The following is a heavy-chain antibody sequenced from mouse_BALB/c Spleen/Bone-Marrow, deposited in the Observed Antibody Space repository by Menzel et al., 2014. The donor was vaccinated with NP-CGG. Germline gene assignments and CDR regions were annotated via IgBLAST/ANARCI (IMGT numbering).Heavy chain of an antibody. CDR1: GYTFTSYW. V-gene: IGHV1-69*02. D-gene: IGHD1-2*01. Sequence: QVQLQQPGAELVKPGAPVKLSCKASGYTFTSYWMNWVKQRPGRGLEWIGRIDPSDSETHYNQKFKDKATLTVDKSSSPAYIQLSSLTSEDSAVYYCARRGYGYGFAYWGQGTLVTVSA. J-gene: IGHJ3*01. CDR2: IDPSDSET. CDR3: ARRGYGYGFAY.